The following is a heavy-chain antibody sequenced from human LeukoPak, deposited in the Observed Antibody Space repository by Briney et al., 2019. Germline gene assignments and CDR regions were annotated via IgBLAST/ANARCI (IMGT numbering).Heavy chain of an antibody. J-gene: IGHJ6*02. V-gene: IGHV1-18*01. CDR1: GYTFTSYG. D-gene: IGHD1-26*01. Sequence: ASVKVSCKASGYTFTSYGISWVRQAPGQGLEWMGWISAYNGNTNYAQKLQGRVTMTTDTSTSTAYMELRSLRTDDTAVYYCARDLRDSGGYYYYYGMDVWGQGTTVTVSS. CDR2: ISAYNGNT. CDR3: ARDLRDSGGYYYYYGMDV.